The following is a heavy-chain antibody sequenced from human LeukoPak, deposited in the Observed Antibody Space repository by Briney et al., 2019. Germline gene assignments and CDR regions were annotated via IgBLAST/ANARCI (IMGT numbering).Heavy chain of an antibody. D-gene: IGHD3-10*01. J-gene: IGHJ4*02. CDR3: ARGGGYYGSGSYYPTFDY. CDR1: GGSISSGDYY. CDR2: IYYSGST. Sequence: SETLSLTCTVSGGSISSGDYYWSWIRQPPGKGLEWIGYIYYSGSTYYNPSLKRRVTISVDTSKNQFSLKLSSVTAADTAVYYCARGGGYYGSGSYYPTFDYWGQGTLVTVSS. V-gene: IGHV4-30-4*01.